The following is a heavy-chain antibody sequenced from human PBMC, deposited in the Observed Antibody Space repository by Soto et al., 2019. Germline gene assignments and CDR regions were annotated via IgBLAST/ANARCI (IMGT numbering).Heavy chain of an antibody. D-gene: IGHD3-3*01. V-gene: IGHV3-23*01. CDR1: GFTFSSYA. CDR3: AKGIPAGYDFWSGYPRSFDY. J-gene: IGHJ4*02. CDR2: ISGSGGST. Sequence: GGSLRLSCAASGFTFSSYAMSWVRQAPGKGLEWVSAISGSGGSTYYADSVKGRFTISRDNSKNTLYLQMNSLRAEDTAVYYCAKGIPAGYDFWSGYPRSFDYWGQGTLVTVSS.